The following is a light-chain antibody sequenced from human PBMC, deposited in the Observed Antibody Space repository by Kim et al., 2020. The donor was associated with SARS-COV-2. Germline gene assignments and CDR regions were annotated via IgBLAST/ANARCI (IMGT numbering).Light chain of an antibody. J-gene: IGKJ2*01. CDR1: QDISHY. CDR3: QTYNSAPYT. CDR2: AAS. Sequence: DIQMTQSPSSLSASMGDKITITCRASQDISHYLAWYQQRPGRVPKLLIYAASSLLSGVPSRFSGSGSGTDFTLTVSSLQPEDVATYYCQTYNSAPYTFGQGTKLEI. V-gene: IGKV1-27*01.